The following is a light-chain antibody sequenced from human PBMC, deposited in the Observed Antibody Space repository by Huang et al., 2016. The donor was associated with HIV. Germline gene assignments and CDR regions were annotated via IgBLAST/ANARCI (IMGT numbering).Light chain of an antibody. V-gene: IGKV3-15*01. CDR2: GAS. CDR1: QSVNSN. CDR3: QQYNDWPPMYT. J-gene: IGKJ2*01. Sequence: DIVMTQSPATVSVSPGARATLSCRASQSVNSNLAWYQQKPGQAPRLLIYGASTRASGIPARFSGSWAGTEFTLTISSLQSEDFAVYYCQQYNDWPPMYTFGQGTKLEIK.